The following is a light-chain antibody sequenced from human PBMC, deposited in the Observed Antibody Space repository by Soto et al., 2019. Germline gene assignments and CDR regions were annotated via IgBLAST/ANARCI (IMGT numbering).Light chain of an antibody. CDR2: GAS. J-gene: IGKJ3*01. V-gene: IGKV3-20*01. CDR1: QSVSSSY. CDR3: QPYASSPST. Sequence: EIVLTQSPGTLSLSPGERATLSCRASQSVSSSYLAWYQQQSGQAPRLLIYGASSRATGIPDRFSGSGSGTDFTLTISILEPEDFEVYYCQPYASSPSTFGPGTKVDIQ.